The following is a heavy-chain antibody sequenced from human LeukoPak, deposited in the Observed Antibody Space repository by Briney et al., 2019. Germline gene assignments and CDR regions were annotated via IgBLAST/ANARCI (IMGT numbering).Heavy chain of an antibody. V-gene: IGHV4-61*02. J-gene: IGHJ4*02. Sequence: SETLSLTCTVSGASISSGGYYWSWIRQPAGKGLEWIGRMYTSGITNYNPSLESRVTISLDMSENQFSLNLTSVTAADTAVYYCARGAALYYFDWWGQGTLVTVSP. CDR2: MYTSGIT. CDR3: ARGAALYYFDW. D-gene: IGHD6-6*01. CDR1: GASISSGGYY.